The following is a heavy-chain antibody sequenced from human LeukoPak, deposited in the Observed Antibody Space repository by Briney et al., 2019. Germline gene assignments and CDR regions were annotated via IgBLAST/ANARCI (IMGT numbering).Heavy chain of an antibody. Sequence: SETLSLTCTVSGASISSHYWSWVRQPPGKGLEWIGEIYHSGSTNYNPSLKSRVTISVDKSKNQCSLKLSSVTAADTAVYYCARRNWNDQGGYFDYWGQGTLVTVSS. D-gene: IGHD1-1*01. CDR3: ARRNWNDQGGYFDY. V-gene: IGHV4-4*02. CDR2: IYHSGST. CDR1: GASISSHY. J-gene: IGHJ4*02.